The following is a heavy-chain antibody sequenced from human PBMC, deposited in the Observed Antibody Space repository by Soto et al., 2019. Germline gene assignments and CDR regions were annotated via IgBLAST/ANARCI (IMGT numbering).Heavy chain of an antibody. D-gene: IGHD6-19*01. CDR3: ARPLRYSSGRGGQFFDS. CDR2: IWYDGTNR. J-gene: IGHJ4*02. Sequence: QEQLVQTGGGVVQPGRSLRLSCVASGFTFSSSAMHWLRQAPGKGLEWVAVIWYDGTNRFYGESVEGRVTISRDNSKNTLYLQMNNLRVEDTAVYYCARPLRYSSGRGGQFFDSWGQGTLVTVSS. V-gene: IGHV3-33*01. CDR1: GFTFSSSA.